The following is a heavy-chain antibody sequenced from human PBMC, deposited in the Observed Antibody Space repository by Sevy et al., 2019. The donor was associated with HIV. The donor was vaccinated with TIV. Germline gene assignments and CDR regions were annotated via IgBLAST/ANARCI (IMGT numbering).Heavy chain of an antibody. J-gene: IGHJ6*02. Sequence: GGSLRLSCAAYGFTFSSYSMNWVRQAPGKGLEWVSSISSSSSYIYYADSVKGRFTISRDNAKNFLYLQMNSLRAEDTAVYYCARDGVESTGATNGMDVWGQGTTVTVSS. V-gene: IGHV3-21*01. CDR3: ARDGVESTGATNGMDV. D-gene: IGHD1-26*01. CDR2: ISSSSSYI. CDR1: GFTFSSYS.